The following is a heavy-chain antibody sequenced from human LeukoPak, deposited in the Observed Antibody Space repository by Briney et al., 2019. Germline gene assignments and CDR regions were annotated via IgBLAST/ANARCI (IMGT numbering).Heavy chain of an antibody. CDR2: ISWNSGSI. Sequence: PGGSLRLSCAASGFTFDDYAMHWVRQAPGKGLEWVSGISWNSGSIGYADSVKGRFTISRDNVKNSLYLQMNSLRAEDTAVYYCARKGSTVVTGTDYWGQGTLVTVSS. CDR1: GFTFDDYA. J-gene: IGHJ4*02. D-gene: IGHD2-15*01. CDR3: ARKGSTVVTGTDY. V-gene: IGHV3-9*01.